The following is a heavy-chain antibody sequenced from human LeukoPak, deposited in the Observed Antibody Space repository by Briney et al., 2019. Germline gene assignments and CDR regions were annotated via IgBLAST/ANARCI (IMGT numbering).Heavy chain of an antibody. Sequence: GGSLRLSCATSGFIFSNYAVNWVRQAPGKGLEWVSIISGSGDTTYYADSVKGRFTISRDNSKNTLYLQMNSLRADDTAVYYCAMKAVPRPRLHDAFDFWGQGTVVSVSS. CDR3: AMKAVPRPRLHDAFDF. V-gene: IGHV3-23*01. CDR2: ISGSGDTT. J-gene: IGHJ3*01. D-gene: IGHD5-24*01. CDR1: GFIFSNYA.